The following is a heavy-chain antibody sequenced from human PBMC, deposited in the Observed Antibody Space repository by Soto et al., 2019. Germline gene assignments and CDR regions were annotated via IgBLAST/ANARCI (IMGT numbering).Heavy chain of an antibody. J-gene: IGHJ4*02. CDR2: ISAYNGNT. Sequence: QVQLVQSGAEVKKPGASVKVSCKASGYTFTSYGISWVRQAPGQGLEWMGWISAYNGNTNYAQKLQGRVTMTTDTSTSTAYMERRSLRSDDTAVYYCARGPETHYDFWSGYSFDYWGQGTLVTVSS. CDR3: ARGPETHYDFWSGYSFDY. V-gene: IGHV1-18*04. D-gene: IGHD3-3*01. CDR1: GYTFTSYG.